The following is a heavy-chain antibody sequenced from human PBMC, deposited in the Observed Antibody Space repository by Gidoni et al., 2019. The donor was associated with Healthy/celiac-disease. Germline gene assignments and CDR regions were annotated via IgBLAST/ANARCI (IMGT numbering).Heavy chain of an antibody. CDR2: ISCSGGST. CDR1: GFTFISYV. CDR3: ANLISEYCSSTSCLGYFQH. V-gene: IGHV3-23*04. Sequence: EVQLVESGGGLVQPGGSLRLSCAASGFTFISYVMSWVRQAPGNGREWVSGISCSGGSTYYADSVKGRFTISRDNSKNTLYLQMNSLRAEDTAVYYCANLISEYCSSTSCLGYFQHWGQGTLVTVSS. J-gene: IGHJ1*01. D-gene: IGHD2-2*01.